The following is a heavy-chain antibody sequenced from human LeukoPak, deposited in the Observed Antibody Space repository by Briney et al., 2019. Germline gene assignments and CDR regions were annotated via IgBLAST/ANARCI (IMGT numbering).Heavy chain of an antibody. J-gene: IGHJ6*02. D-gene: IGHD4-11*01. CDR1: SGSINIGDHY. Sequence: SETLSLTCTVSSGSINIGDHYWSWIRQHPGKGLDWIGYIHSSGSTYYNPSLKSRLTISVDTSKTQFSLTLTSVTAADAAVYYCARDHPGYSNSDYYYYGMDVWGQGTTVTVSS. CDR2: IHSSGST. CDR3: ARDHPGYSNSDYYYYGMDV. V-gene: IGHV4-31*03.